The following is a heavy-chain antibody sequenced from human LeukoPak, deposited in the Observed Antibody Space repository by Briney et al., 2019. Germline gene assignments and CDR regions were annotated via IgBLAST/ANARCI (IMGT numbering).Heavy chain of an antibody. D-gene: IGHD3-9*01. Sequence: YYADSVKGRFSVSRDNSKNILYLQMDSLRADDSALYYCAKDANYYDISDYLIPFDYLGHGTLVTVSS. CDR3: AKDANYYDISDYLIPFDY. J-gene: IGHJ4*01. V-gene: IGHV3-33*06.